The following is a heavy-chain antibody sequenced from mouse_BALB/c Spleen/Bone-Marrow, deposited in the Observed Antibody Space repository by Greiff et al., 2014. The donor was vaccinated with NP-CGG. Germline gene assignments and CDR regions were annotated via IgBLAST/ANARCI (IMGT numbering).Heavy chain of an antibody. Sequence: LVESGTEVVRPGASVELSCKASGYSFTTYWMTWVKQRPGQGLEWIGMIHPSDSETRLNQKFKDKATLTVDKSSSTAYMQLNSPTSEDSAVYYCAREKVYYGISWFAYWGQGTLVTVSA. J-gene: IGHJ3*01. CDR3: AREKVYYGISWFAY. CDR2: IHPSDSET. CDR1: GYSFTTYW. D-gene: IGHD2-1*01. V-gene: IGHV1-74*04.